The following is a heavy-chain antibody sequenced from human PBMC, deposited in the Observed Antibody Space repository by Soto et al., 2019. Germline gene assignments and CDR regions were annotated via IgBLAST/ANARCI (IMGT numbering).Heavy chain of an antibody. V-gene: IGHV3-7*01. CDR1: GFTFSTYW. Sequence: EVQLVESGGGLVQPGGALRLSCAASGFTFSTYWMTWVRRPPGKGLEWGANLDQDGSERYYVDSVRGRFTISRDNAKNSLYLQMNSLRAEDTAVYYCVCGGNFFVYWGQGTLVTVSP. CDR2: LDQDGSER. D-gene: IGHD3-16*01. CDR3: VCGGNFFVY. J-gene: IGHJ4*02.